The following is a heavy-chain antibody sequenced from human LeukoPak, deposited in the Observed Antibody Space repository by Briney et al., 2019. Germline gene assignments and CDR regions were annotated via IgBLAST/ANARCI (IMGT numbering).Heavy chain of an antibody. CDR2: VYYSGST. J-gene: IGHJ4*02. CDR1: GGSISGYY. V-gene: IGHV4-59*01. D-gene: IGHD3-22*01. CDR3: ARETYYYDSSGYGEVIYYFDY. Sequence: PSETLSLTCTVSGGSISGYYWSWIRQPPGKGLEWIGYVYYSGSTNYNPSLKSRVTISLDTSKNQFSLNLSSVTTADTAVYYCARETYYYDSSGYGEVIYYFDYWGQGTLVTVSS.